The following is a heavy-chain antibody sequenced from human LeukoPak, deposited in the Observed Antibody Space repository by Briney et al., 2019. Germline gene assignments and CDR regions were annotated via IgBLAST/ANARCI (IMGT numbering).Heavy chain of an antibody. Sequence: ASAKDSCKASGYTFSGYYMNWVRHAPGQGLVWWGWINPNSDGTNSAVTFQGRVTMTRYTSISTAYMELSRLRVDDTAVYYCASGSSYDSSGRGFDYWGQGTLVTVSS. D-gene: IGHD3-22*01. CDR1: GYTFSGYY. CDR2: INPNSDGT. V-gene: IGHV1-2*02. J-gene: IGHJ4*02. CDR3: ASGSSYDSSGRGFDY.